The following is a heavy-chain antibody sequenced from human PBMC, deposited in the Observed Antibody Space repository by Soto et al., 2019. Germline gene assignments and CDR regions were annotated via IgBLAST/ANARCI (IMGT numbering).Heavy chain of an antibody. J-gene: IGHJ3*02. CDR3: ARLGGAARPLSAFDI. Sequence: QVQLQELGPGLVRPSETLSLTCSVSGASVSSYYWSWIRHPPGKGLEWIGYMFYKESTNYNPSLESRATSSGDTSKNELSLKLTSVTAADTAVYYCARLGGAARPLSAFDIWGQGAKVTVSA. CDR1: GASVSSYY. V-gene: IGHV4-59*02. D-gene: IGHD6-6*01. CDR2: MFYKEST.